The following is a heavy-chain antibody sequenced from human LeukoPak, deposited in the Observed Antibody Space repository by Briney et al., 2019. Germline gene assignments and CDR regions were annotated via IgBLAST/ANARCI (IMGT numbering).Heavy chain of an antibody. D-gene: IGHD5-12*01. CDR1: GFTFDDYS. CDR3: AKDRTYSAYAALDY. Sequence: GRSLRLSCAASGFTFDDYSMHWVRQAPGKGLEWVSGISWNSGSAGYADSVKGRFTISRDSAKNSLYLQMNSLRTEDTALYYCAKDRTYSAYAALDYWGQGTLVAVSS. J-gene: IGHJ4*02. V-gene: IGHV3-9*01. CDR2: ISWNSGSA.